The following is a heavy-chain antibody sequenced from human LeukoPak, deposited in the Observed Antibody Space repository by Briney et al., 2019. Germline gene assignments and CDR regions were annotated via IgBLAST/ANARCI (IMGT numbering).Heavy chain of an antibody. CDR1: GYTFTSYG. CDR3: ARVLYCSSTCCYRGGYSYAPQGYYYYYMDV. V-gene: IGHV1-18*01. J-gene: IGHJ6*03. D-gene: IGHD2-2*01. CDR2: ISAYNGNT. Sequence: ASVKVSCKASGYTFTSYGISWVRQAPGQGLEWVGWISAYNGNTNYAQKLQGRVTMTTDTSTSTAYMELRSLRSDDTAVYYCARVLYCSSTCCYRGGYSYAPQGYYYYYMDVWGRGTTVTVSS.